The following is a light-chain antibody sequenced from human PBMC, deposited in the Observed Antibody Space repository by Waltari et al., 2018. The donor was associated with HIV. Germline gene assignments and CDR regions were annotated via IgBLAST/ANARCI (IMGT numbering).Light chain of an antibody. CDR1: RVGCNR. V-gene: IGLV3-21*03. CDR3: QVWDFTTDHVV. Sequence: SYILTQSPSVSVAPGKTAMISGGGARVGCNRVHWYQQKPGQAPLLVIYDDAARPSGIPARFSGSNSGNTATLTITRVEVGDEADYYCQVWDFTTDHVVFGGGTKLTVL. J-gene: IGLJ3*02. CDR2: DDA.